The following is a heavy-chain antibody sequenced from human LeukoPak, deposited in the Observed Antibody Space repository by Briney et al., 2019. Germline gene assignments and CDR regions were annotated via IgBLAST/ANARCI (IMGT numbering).Heavy chain of an antibody. CDR3: ARGVRGDNRSRYDY. CDR1: GYTFTSYA. V-gene: IGHV1-3*01. CDR2: INAGNGNT. D-gene: IGHD3-10*01. Sequence: ASVTVSCKASGYTFTSYAMHWLRQAPGQRLAWMGWINAGNGNTKYSQKFQGRVTITRDTSASTAYMELSSLRSEDTAVYYCARGVRGDNRSRYDYWGQGTLVTVSS. J-gene: IGHJ4*02.